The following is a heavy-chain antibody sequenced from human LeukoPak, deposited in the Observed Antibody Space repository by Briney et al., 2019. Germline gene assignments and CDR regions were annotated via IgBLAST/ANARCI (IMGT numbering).Heavy chain of an antibody. CDR3: TRMSGWDFQKYHFKR. CDR2: VTRSATT. J-gene: IGHJ4*02. D-gene: IGHD1-26*01. V-gene: IGHV3-23*01. CDR1: GFAFRDFA. Sequence: GASLRLSCAVSGFAFRDFAMSWVRQAPGKWLEWVSMVTRSATTYYAGSVMGRFTISRDNSRDTLYLQMDRLRVEDTAVYYCTRMSGWDFQKYHFKRWGQGSLVTVSS.